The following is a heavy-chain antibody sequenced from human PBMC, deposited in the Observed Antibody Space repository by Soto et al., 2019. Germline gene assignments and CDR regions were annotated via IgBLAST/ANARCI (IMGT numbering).Heavy chain of an antibody. CDR3: ATNGGYYDTSGPKYFPH. CDR2: IYYSGTT. CDR1: GGSISTGGYY. J-gene: IGHJ1*01. V-gene: IGHV4-31*03. D-gene: IGHD3-10*01. Sequence: SSETLSLTCTVSGGSISTGGYYWSWIRQHPGKGLECIGYIYYSGTTYYNPSLKSRVTISVDASKSQFSLKLSSVTAADTALYYCATNGGYYDTSGPKYFPHWALGTLVTSPQ.